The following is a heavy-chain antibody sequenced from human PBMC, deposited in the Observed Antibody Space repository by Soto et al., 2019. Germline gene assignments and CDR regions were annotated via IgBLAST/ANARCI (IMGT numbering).Heavy chain of an antibody. J-gene: IGHJ4*02. V-gene: IGHV3-23*01. Sequence: GGSLRLSCAASGFTFSSYAMSWVRQAPGKGLEWVSAISGSGGGTYYADSVKGRFTISRDNSKNTLYLQMNSLRAEDTAVYYCAKSSWIQLWFFDYWGQGTLVTVSS. CDR2: ISGSGGGT. D-gene: IGHD5-18*01. CDR1: GFTFSSYA. CDR3: AKSSWIQLWFFDY.